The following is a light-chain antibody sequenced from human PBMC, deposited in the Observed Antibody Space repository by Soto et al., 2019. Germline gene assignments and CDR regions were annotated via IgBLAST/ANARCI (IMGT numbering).Light chain of an antibody. CDR2: DAS. CDR3: QQFSSYPLT. Sequence: EVVMTQSPVTLSASSGERATLSCRASQIVNSKLAWYQQKPGQAPRLLIYDASSRATGIPDRFSGGGSGTDFTLTISRLEPEDFAVYYCQQFSSYPLTFGGGTKVDIK. J-gene: IGKJ4*01. CDR1: QIVNSK. V-gene: IGKV3-20*01.